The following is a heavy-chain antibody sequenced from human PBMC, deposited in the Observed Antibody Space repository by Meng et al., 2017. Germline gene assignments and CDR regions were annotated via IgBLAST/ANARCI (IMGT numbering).Heavy chain of an antibody. D-gene: IGHD3-10*01. Sequence: QTRSLTGAISGDSVSSNSAAWNWTRQSPSRGLEWLGRTYYRSKWYNDYAVSVKSRITINPDTAKNQFSLQLNSVTPEDTAVYYCARAFHITMVRGVIRDWGQGTLVTVSS. J-gene: IGHJ4*02. CDR1: GDSVSSNSAA. CDR3: ARAFHITMVRGVIRD. V-gene: IGHV6-1*01. CDR2: TYYRSKWYN.